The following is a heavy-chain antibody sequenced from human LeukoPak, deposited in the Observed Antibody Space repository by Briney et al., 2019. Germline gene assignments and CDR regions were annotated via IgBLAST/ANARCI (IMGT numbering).Heavy chain of an antibody. CDR2: MHHSGSS. D-gene: IGHD2-2*01. V-gene: IGHV4-59*01. CDR3: AGGYGSSWSFDH. Sequence: PSETLSLTCTVSGVSIRSYYWNWVRQSPGRGLEWIGYMHHSGSSHYNPFLKSRVTISVDTSNNHFSLKLNSVTAADTAVYYCAGGYGSSWSFDHWGQGTLVTVSS. CDR1: GVSIRSYY. J-gene: IGHJ4*02.